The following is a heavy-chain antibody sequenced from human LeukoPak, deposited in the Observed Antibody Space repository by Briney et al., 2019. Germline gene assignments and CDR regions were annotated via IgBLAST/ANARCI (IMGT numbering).Heavy chain of an antibody. CDR2: ISNNGGYT. Sequence: GGSMRLSCAASGFTFSSSAMSWVRQAPGKGLEWVSAISNNGGYTYYADSVQGRFTISRDNSKSTLCLQMNSLRAEDTAVYYCAKQLGYCSDGSCYFPYWGQGTLVTVSS. J-gene: IGHJ4*02. CDR1: GFTFSSSA. CDR3: AKQLGYCSDGSCYFPY. V-gene: IGHV3-23*01. D-gene: IGHD2-15*01.